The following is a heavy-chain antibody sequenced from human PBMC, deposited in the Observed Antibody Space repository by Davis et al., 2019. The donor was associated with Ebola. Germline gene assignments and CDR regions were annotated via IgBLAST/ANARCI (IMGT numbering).Heavy chain of an antibody. CDR2: ISYDGSNK. Sequence: GESLKISCAASGFTFSSYGMHWVRQAPGKGLEWVAVISYDGSNKYYADSVKGRFTISRDNSKNTLYLQMNSLRAEDMAVYYCASIYYYYYGMDVWGQGTTVTVSS. V-gene: IGHV3-30*03. CDR3: ASIYYYYYGMDV. J-gene: IGHJ6*02. CDR1: GFTFSSYG.